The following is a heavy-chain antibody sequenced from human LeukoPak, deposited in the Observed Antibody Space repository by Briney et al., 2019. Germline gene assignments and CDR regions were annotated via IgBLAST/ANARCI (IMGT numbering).Heavy chain of an antibody. V-gene: IGHV3-21*01. CDR2: ISSSSSYI. D-gene: IGHD6-19*01. J-gene: IGHJ4*02. CDR3: ARDQYSSGWPDDY. CDR1: GFTFSSYS. Sequence: GGSLRLSCAASGFTFSSYSMNWVRQAPGKGLEWVSSISSSSSYIYYADSVKGRFTISRDNAKNSLYLQMNSLRAEDTAVYYCARDQYSSGWPDDYWGQGTLVTVSS.